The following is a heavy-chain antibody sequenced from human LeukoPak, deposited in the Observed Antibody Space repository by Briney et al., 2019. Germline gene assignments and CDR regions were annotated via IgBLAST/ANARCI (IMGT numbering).Heavy chain of an antibody. J-gene: IGHJ4*02. CDR3: ARDPSNTVGRNIYFDY. CDR2: ISAYDGRT. V-gene: IGHV1-18*01. CDR1: GFAPKKSA. Sequence: ASLKVSSKASGFAPKKSAFSWVRQAPGQRPEWLAWISAYDGRTNYAQNLQGRLTLTTDTSTTTAYMELRSLTSDDTAVYYCARDPSNTVGRNIYFDYWGQGTLVTVSS. D-gene: IGHD1-14*01.